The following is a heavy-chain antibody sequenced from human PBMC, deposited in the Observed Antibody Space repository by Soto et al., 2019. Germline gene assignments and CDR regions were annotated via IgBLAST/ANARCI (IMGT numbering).Heavy chain of an antibody. J-gene: IGHJ4*02. CDR1: GCTFSSYA. D-gene: IGHD2-15*01. CDR3: AKDQEAVVVVLFDY. Sequence: GGSLRLSCAASGCTFSSYAMSWVRQAPGKGLEWVSAISGSGGSTYYADSVKGRFTISRDNSKNTLYLQMNSLRAEDTAVYYCAKDQEAVVVVLFDYWGQGTLVTVSS. CDR2: ISGSGGST. V-gene: IGHV3-23*01.